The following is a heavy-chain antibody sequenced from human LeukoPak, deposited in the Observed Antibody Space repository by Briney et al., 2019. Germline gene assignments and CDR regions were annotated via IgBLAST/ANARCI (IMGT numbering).Heavy chain of an antibody. J-gene: IGHJ4*02. CDR1: GFTFSSHA. Sequence: GGSLRLSCAASGFTFSSHAMSWVHQAPGKGLEWVSAVSGSGVNTYYADSVMGRFTISRDNSKNTVYLQMNSLRAEDTAVYYCAKDLRGYGRQADYWGQGTLVTVPS. CDR2: VSGSGVNT. D-gene: IGHD5-18*01. V-gene: IGHV3-23*01. CDR3: AKDLRGYGRQADY.